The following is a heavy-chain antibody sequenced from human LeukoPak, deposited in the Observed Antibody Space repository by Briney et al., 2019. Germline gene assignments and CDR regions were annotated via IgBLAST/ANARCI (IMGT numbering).Heavy chain of an antibody. J-gene: IGHJ5*02. CDR2: TYYSSKWVI. D-gene: IGHD2/OR15-2a*01. V-gene: IGHV6-1*01. Sequence: SQALSLICAISGDSVSTNAWNWIRQSPSRGLEWLGRTYYSSKWVIDYALSVKSRITINPDTSKNRLSLQLNSVTPEDTAVYFCARGFFAKGFDTWGQGTLVTVSS. CDR3: ARGFFAKGFDT. CDR1: GDSVSTNA.